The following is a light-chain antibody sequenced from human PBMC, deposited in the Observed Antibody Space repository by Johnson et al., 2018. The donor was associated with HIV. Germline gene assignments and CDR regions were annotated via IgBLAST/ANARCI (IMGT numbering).Light chain of an antibody. V-gene: IGLV1-51*01. CDR3: GTWDSSLIAGTRYV. CDR2: DNN. J-gene: IGLJ1*01. Sequence: QSVLTQPPSVSAAPGQKVTISCSGISSKIGNNYVSWYQHLPGAAPKLLIYDNNKRPSGIPDRFSGSKSGTSATLGITGLQTGDEADYYCGTWDSSLIAGTRYVFGTGTKVTVL. CDR1: SSKIGNNY.